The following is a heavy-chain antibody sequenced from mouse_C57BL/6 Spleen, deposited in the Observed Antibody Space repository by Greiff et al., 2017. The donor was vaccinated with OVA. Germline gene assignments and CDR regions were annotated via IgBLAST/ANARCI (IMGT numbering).Heavy chain of an antibody. CDR3: VRHNWAYYAMDY. V-gene: IGHV10-1*01. Sequence: EVHLVESGGGLVQPKGSLKLSCAASGFSFNTYAMNWVRQAPGKGLEWVARIRSKSNNYATYYADSVKDRFTISRDDSESMLYLQMNNLKTEDTAMYYCVRHNWAYYAMDYWGQGTSVTVSS. J-gene: IGHJ4*01. CDR2: IRSKSNNYAT. CDR1: GFSFNTYA. D-gene: IGHD4-1*01.